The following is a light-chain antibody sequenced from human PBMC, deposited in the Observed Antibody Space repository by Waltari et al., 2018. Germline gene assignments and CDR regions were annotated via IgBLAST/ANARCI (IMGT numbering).Light chain of an antibody. Sequence: DIQMTQSPSTLSASVGDRVTITCRASQSISTWVAWYQQKPGKATKLLIYAASNLESGVPSRFGGSGYGTEFTLTISSLQPDDFAIYYCQQYNRYPVAFGQGTKLDIK. V-gene: IGKV1-5*03. J-gene: IGKJ2*01. CDR1: QSISTW. CDR2: AAS. CDR3: QQYNRYPVA.